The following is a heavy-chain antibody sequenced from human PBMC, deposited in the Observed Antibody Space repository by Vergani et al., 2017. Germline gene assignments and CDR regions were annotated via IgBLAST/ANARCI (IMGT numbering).Heavy chain of an antibody. CDR1: GFTFSSYD. V-gene: IGHV3-13*01. Sequence: VQLVESGGGVVQRVGSLRLSCATSGFTFSSYDMHWVRQATGKGLEWVSAIGTAGDTYYPGSVKGRFTISRENAKNSLYLQMNSLRAGDTAIYYCARAVSTTVGDPPGYWGQGTLVTVSS. J-gene: IGHJ4*02. CDR3: ARAVSTTVGDPPGY. D-gene: IGHD4-23*01. CDR2: IGTAGDT.